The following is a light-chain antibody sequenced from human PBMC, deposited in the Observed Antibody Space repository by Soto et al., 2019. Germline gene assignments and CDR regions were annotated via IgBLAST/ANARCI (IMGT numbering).Light chain of an antibody. CDR1: QSISNY. CDR3: QQSYSTLSIT. Sequence: DIQMTQSPLSLSASVGDRVTITCRASQSISNYLNWYQQKPGRAPQLLIYAASNLQSGVPSRFSSSGSGTDFTLTISSLQPEDFATYYCQQSYSTLSITFGQGTRLEIK. J-gene: IGKJ5*01. CDR2: AAS. V-gene: IGKV1-39*01.